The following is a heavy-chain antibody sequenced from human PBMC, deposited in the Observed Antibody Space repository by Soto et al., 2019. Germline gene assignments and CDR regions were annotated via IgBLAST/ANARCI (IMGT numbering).Heavy chain of an antibody. CDR1: GFTFSSYW. D-gene: IGHD2-2*01. CDR3: ARDLVGIVVVPYYYMDV. J-gene: IGHJ6*03. Sequence: GGSLRLSCAASGFTFSSYWMSWVRQAPGKGLEWVANIKQDGSEKYYVDSVKGRFTISRDNAKNSLYLQMNSLRAEDTAVYYCARDLVGIVVVPYYYMDVWGKGTTVTVSS. V-gene: IGHV3-7*01. CDR2: IKQDGSEK.